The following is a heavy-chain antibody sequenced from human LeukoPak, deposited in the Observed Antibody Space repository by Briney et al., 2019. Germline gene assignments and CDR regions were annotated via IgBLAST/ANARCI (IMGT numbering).Heavy chain of an antibody. CDR3: ARGSPYILTGHPPRTKKPFDY. Sequence: PSETLSLTCAVYGGSFSGYYWSWIRQPPGKGLEWIGEINHSGSTNYNPSLKSRVTISVDTSKNQFSLKLSSVTAADTAVYYCARGSPYILTGHPPRTKKPFDYWGQGTLVTVSS. CDR1: GGSFSGYY. J-gene: IGHJ4*02. V-gene: IGHV4-34*01. D-gene: IGHD3-9*01. CDR2: INHSGST.